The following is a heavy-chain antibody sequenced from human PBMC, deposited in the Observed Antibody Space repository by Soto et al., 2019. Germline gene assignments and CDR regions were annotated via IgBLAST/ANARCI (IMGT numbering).Heavy chain of an antibody. V-gene: IGHV3-53*01. CDR1: VFSASYNY. CDR2: IDTAGRT. Sequence: GGSLRLSCEASVFSASYNYMTWVRQAPGKGLEWVSVIDTAGRTNYAESVKGRFTISRDNAKNTLHLQMNSLRAEDTAVYYCARGATYYDFWSGYYTSYTYYGMDVWGQGTTVTVSS. J-gene: IGHJ6*02. D-gene: IGHD3-3*01. CDR3: ARGATYYDFWSGYYTSYTYYGMDV.